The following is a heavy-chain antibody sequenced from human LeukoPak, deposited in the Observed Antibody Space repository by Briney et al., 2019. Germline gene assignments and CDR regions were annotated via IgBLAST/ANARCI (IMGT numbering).Heavy chain of an antibody. CDR2: INAGNGNT. CDR3: ARGMAVAGSGDAFDI. D-gene: IGHD6-19*01. V-gene: IGHV1-3*01. CDR1: GYTFTSYA. Sequence: ASVKVSCKASGYTFTSYAMHWVRQAPGQRLEWMGWINAGNGNTKYSQKFQGRVTITRDTSASTAYMELSSLRSEDTAVYYCARGMAVAGSGDAFDIWGQGTMVTVSS. J-gene: IGHJ3*02.